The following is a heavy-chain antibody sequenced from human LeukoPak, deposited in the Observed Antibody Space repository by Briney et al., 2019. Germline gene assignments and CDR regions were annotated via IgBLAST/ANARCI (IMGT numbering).Heavy chain of an antibody. Sequence: SETLSLTCTVSGGSISSSSYYWGWIRQPPGKGLEWIGSIYYSGSTYYNPSLKSRVTISVDTSKNQFSLKLSSVTAADTAVYYCARDVSDLMTTVTTSRFDPWGQGTLVTVSS. J-gene: IGHJ5*02. D-gene: IGHD4-17*01. CDR3: ARDVSDLMTTVTTSRFDP. V-gene: IGHV4-39*07. CDR2: IYYSGST. CDR1: GGSISSSSYY.